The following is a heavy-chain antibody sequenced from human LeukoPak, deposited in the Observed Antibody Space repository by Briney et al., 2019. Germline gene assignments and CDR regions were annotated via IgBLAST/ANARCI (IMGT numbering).Heavy chain of an antibody. Sequence: TGGSLRLSCAASGFTFSSYSMNWVRQAPGKGLQWVSSISSSSTYIYYADSVKGRFTISRDNAKNSLYLQMNSLRAEDTAVYYCARIYCRGGSCYSRDIFDIWGQGTTVTVSS. CDR1: GFTFSSYS. D-gene: IGHD2-15*01. CDR3: ARIYCRGGSCYSRDIFDI. V-gene: IGHV3-21*06. CDR2: ISSSSTYI. J-gene: IGHJ3*02.